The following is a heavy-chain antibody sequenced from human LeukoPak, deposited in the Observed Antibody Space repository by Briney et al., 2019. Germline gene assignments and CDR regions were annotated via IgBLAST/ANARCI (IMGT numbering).Heavy chain of an antibody. D-gene: IGHD2-15*01. V-gene: IGHV1-69*04. CDR1: GDTFSSYA. Sequence: SVKVSCKASGDTFSSYAISWVRQAPGQGLEWMGRIIPILGIANYAQKFQGRVTITADKSTSTAYMELSSLRSEDTAVYYCARAYCSGGSCYRETDYWGQGTLVTVSS. CDR2: IIPILGIA. CDR3: ARAYCSGGSCYRETDY. J-gene: IGHJ4*02.